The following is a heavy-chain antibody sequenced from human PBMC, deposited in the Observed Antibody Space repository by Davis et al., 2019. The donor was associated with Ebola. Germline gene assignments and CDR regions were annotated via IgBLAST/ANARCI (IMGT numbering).Heavy chain of an antibody. J-gene: IGHJ4*02. CDR2: IHYNGKT. CDR1: GGSISSDY. CDR3: ARGAGWWLF. V-gene: IGHV4-59*08. Sequence: PSETLSLTCTVSGGSISSDYWSWLRQPPGEGLEWIGYIHYNGKTNYNPSLQSRVTISLDTSKNQFSLKLSSVTATDTAVYYCARGAGWWLFWGQGTLVTVSS. D-gene: IGHD2-15*01.